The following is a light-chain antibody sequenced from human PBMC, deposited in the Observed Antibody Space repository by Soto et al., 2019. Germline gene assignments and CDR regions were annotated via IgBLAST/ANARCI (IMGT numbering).Light chain of an antibody. V-gene: IGKV3-20*01. CDR2: GAS. J-gene: IGKJ1*01. Sequence: EIGFTQSPGTLSLCPGERATLSCRASQSVDSTYLTWYQQKPGQAPRLLIYGASGRATGIPDRFSGSGSGTDFTLTISRLEPEDFAVYYCQQYGSSPGTFGQGTKVDIK. CDR1: QSVDSTY. CDR3: QQYGSSPGT.